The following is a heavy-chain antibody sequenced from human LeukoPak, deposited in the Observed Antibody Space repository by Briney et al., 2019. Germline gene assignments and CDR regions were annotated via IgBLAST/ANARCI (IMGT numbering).Heavy chain of an antibody. CDR1: GYTFTAYY. V-gene: IGHV1-2*02. CDR2: INPNSGDT. J-gene: IGHJ3*02. Sequence: RASVKVSCRASGYTFTAYYIHWVRQAPGQGLEWMGWINPNSGDTNLPQRFQGRVTMTRDTSIITAYMELSSLTSDDTGMYYCARGPTLGLDIWGQGTMVTVSS. CDR3: ARGPTLGLDI.